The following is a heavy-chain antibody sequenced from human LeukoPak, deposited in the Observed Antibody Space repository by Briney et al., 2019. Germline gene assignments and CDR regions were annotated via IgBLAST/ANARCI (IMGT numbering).Heavy chain of an antibody. Sequence: GASVKVSCKASGGTFSSYAISWVRQAPGQGLEWMGGIIPIFGTANYAQKFQGRVTMTEDTSTDTAYMELSSLRSEDTAVYYCATNLLYYYDSSGYGYYWGQGTLVTVSS. CDR1: GGTFSSYA. CDR2: IIPIFGTA. J-gene: IGHJ4*02. D-gene: IGHD3-22*01. CDR3: ATNLLYYYDSSGYGYY. V-gene: IGHV1-69*06.